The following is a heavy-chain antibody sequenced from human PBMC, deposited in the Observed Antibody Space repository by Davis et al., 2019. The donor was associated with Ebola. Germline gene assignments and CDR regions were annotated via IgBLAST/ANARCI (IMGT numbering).Heavy chain of an antibody. Sequence: MPSETLSLTCAVYAFSFSGYYWSWIRQPPGKGLEWIGEINHSGSTNYNPSLKSRVTVSIDTSKNQFSLELNSLTAADTAVYYCARRYSISWYDLWGQGTLVTVSS. CDR2: INHSGST. V-gene: IGHV4-34*01. D-gene: IGHD6-13*01. CDR3: ARRYSISWYDL. CDR1: AFSFSGYY. J-gene: IGHJ5*02.